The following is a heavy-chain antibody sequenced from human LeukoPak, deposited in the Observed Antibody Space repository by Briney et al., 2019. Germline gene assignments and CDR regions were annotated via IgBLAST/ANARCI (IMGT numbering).Heavy chain of an antibody. J-gene: IGHJ4*02. V-gene: IGHV5-51*01. CDR3: ARGKYQLLLPFGY. D-gene: IGHD2-2*01. CDR1: GYSFTSYW. CDR2: TYPGDSDT. Sequence: GESLKISCKGSGYSFTSYWIGWVRQMPGKGLEWMGITYPGDSDTRYSPSFQGQVTISADKSISTAYLQWSSLKASDTAMYYCARGKYQLLLPFGYWGQGTLVTVSS.